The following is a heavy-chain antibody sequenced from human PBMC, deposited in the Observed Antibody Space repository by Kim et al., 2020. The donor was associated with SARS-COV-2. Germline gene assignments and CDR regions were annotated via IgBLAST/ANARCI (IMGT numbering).Heavy chain of an antibody. Sequence: NHHPSLRRRVTISGDTSKNQFSLKLSSVTAADTAVYYCAGTARGANFDYWGRGALVTVSS. D-gene: IGHD1-26*01. J-gene: IGHJ4*02. V-gene: IGHV4-4*09. CDR3: AGTARGANFDY.